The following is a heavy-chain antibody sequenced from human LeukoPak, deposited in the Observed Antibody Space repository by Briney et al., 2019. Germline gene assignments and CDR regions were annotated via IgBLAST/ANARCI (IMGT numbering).Heavy chain of an antibody. CDR2: IWYDGSNK. V-gene: IGHV3-33*08. CDR3: ARDHYYYDSSGYYYLVPPGDY. Sequence: GRSLRLSCAASGFTFSRYGMHWVRQAPGKGLEWVAVIWYDGSNKYYADSVKGRFTISRDNSKNTLYLQMNSLRAEDTAVYYCARDHYYYDSSGYYYLVPPGDYWGQGTLVTVSS. CDR1: GFTFSRYG. J-gene: IGHJ4*02. D-gene: IGHD3-22*01.